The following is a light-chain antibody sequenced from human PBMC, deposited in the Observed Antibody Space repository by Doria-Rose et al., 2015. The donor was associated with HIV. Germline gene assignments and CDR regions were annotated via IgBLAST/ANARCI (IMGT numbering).Light chain of an antibody. CDR1: QSVLYSPNNKNY. J-gene: IGKJ2*01. CDR3: QQYYSSPYT. CDR2: WAS. Sequence: SLAVSLGERASINCKSSQSVLYSPNNKNYLAWYQQKPGQPPKLLIYWASTRESGVPDRFSGSGSGTDFTLTISSLQAEDVAVYYCQQYYSSPYTFGQGTKLEIK. V-gene: IGKV4-1*01.